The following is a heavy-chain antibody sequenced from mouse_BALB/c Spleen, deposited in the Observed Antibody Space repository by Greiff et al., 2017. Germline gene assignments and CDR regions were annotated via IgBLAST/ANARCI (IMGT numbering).Heavy chain of an antibody. CDR3: ARSSDCYYPSFAY. V-gene: IGHV5-17*02. D-gene: IGHD2-3*01. CDR1: GFTFSSFG. Sequence: EVKLVESGGGLVQPGGSRKLSCAASGFTFSSFGMHWVRQAPEKGLEWVAYISSGSSTIYYADTVKGRFTISRDNPKNTLFLQMTSLMSEDTAMYYCARSSDCYYPSFAYWGQGTLVTVSA. CDR2: ISSGSSTI. J-gene: IGHJ3*01.